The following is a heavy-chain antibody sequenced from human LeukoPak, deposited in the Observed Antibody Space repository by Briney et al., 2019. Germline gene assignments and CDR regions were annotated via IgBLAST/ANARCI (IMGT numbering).Heavy chain of an antibody. CDR1: GYTFTSYG. D-gene: IGHD2-15*01. CDR3: ARVTSPARRGRTLVAAAATPFDY. V-gene: IGHV1-46*01. Sequence: ASVKVSCKASGYTFTSYGISWVRQAPGQGLEWMGVINPGGGRTTYAQKFQDRVNMTRDTSTSTVYMELSGLTSADTAVYFCARVTSPARRGRTLVAAAATPFDYWGQGTLVTVSS. J-gene: IGHJ4*02. CDR2: INPGGGRT.